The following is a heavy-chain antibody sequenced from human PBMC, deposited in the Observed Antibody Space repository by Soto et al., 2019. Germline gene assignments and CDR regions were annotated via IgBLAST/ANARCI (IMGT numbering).Heavy chain of an antibody. V-gene: IGHV3-23*01. J-gene: IGHJ4*02. CDR1: GFTFSSYA. D-gene: IGHD6-13*01. CDR3: ARRGPGTYFDY. Sequence: EVQLLESGGGLVQPGGSLRLSCAASGFTFSSYAMRWVRQAPGKGLEWVSAVSGSGGSTYYADSVKVRFTISRDNSKNTLYLQMNSLRAEDTAVYYFARRGPGTYFDYWGQGTLVTVSS. CDR2: VSGSGGST.